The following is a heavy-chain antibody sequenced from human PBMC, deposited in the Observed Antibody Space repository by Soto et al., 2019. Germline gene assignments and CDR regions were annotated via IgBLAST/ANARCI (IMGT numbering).Heavy chain of an antibody. Sequence: SVKVSCTTSGYTFTNYALYWVRPTPLQGLEWVVFVSAYNGLTHFAQKFQGRVTVHTDTSTNTVYMDLRLLTSADTAVCYCARGGAARHLDYWDQVTPVTVS. V-gene: IGHV1-18*01. J-gene: IGHJ4*02. CDR2: VSAYNGLT. CDR1: GYTFTNYA. CDR3: ARGGAARHLDY. D-gene: IGHD6-6*01.